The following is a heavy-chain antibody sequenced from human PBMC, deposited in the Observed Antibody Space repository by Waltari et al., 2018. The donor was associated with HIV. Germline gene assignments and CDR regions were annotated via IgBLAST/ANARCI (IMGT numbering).Heavy chain of an antibody. J-gene: IGHJ4*02. Sequence: EVQLVESGGGLVQPGGSLRLSCAASGFTFSSYEMNWVRQAPGKGLEWVSYISSSGSTIEYADSVKGRFTISRDNAKNSLYLQMNSLRAEDTAVYYCARWHHSSSWVCDYWGQGTLVTVSS. V-gene: IGHV3-48*03. D-gene: IGHD6-13*01. CDR2: ISSSGSTI. CDR3: ARWHHSSSWVCDY. CDR1: GFTFSSYE.